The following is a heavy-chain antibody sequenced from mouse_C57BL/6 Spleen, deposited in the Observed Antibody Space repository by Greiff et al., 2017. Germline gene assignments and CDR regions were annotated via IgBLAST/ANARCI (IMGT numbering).Heavy chain of an antibody. Sequence: EVQLVESGGGLVKPGGSLKLSCAASGFTFSDYGMHWVRQAPETGLEWVAYISRGSSTIYYADTVKGRFTISRDNAKNTLFLQMTSLRSEDTAMYYCAREDSSGWFAYWGQGTLVTVSA. CDR2: ISRGSSTI. CDR1: GFTFSDYG. J-gene: IGHJ3*01. V-gene: IGHV5-17*01. CDR3: AREDSSGWFAY. D-gene: IGHD3-2*02.